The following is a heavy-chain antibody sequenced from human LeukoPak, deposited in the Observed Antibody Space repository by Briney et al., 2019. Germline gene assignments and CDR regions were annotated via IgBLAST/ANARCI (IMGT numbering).Heavy chain of an antibody. D-gene: IGHD3-10*01. CDR1: GFTFSSYS. J-gene: IGHJ6*03. Sequence: PGGSRRLSCAASGFTFSSYSMNWVRQAPGKGLEWVSSISSSSSYIYYADSVKGRFSISRDNAKNSLYLQMNSLRAEDTAVYYCARDTPMVQNYYYYYMDVWGKGTTVTVSS. CDR3: ARDTPMVQNYYYYYMDV. CDR2: ISSSSSYI. V-gene: IGHV3-21*01.